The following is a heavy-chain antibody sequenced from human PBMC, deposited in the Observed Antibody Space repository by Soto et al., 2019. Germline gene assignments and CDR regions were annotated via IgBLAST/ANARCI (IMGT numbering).Heavy chain of an antibody. V-gene: IGHV3-21*01. D-gene: IGHD5-12*01. CDR2: ISSSSSYI. CDR1: GFTFSSYS. J-gene: IGHJ4*02. Sequence: GSLRLSCAASGFTFSSYSMNWVRQAPGKGLEWVSSISSSSSYIYYADSVKGRFTISRDNAKNSLYLQMNSLRAEDTAVYYCARETFSDGYNSVDYWGQGTLVTVSS. CDR3: ARETFSDGYNSVDY.